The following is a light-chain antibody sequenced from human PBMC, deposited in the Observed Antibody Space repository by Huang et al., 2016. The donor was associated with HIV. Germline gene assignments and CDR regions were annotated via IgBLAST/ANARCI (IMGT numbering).Light chain of an antibody. CDR2: GAS. Sequence: ETVLTQSPATRSMSPGQRATLSCRASQSVSRNLAWFQQKPGQAPRLLIYGASTRATGIPARFSGSGSGTEFTLTISSLQSEDFAVYYCQQYNNWPPMYTFGQGTKLEV. V-gene: IGKV3-15*01. J-gene: IGKJ2*01. CDR3: QQYNNWPPMYT. CDR1: QSVSRN.